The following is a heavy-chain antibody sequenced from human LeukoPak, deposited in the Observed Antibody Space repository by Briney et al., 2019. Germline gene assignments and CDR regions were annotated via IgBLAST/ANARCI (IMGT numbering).Heavy chain of an antibody. Sequence: SETLSLTCTVSSGPISSNNYYWGWICQPPGKGLEWIGSIYYTGSTFYNPSLKSRVTMSLDALKNQFTLKVTSVTATDTAVYYCARLVSYDVLTENFYKYYMDVWGKGTTVTVSS. V-gene: IGHV4-39*01. CDR3: ARLVSYDVLTENFYKYYMDV. J-gene: IGHJ6*03. CDR1: SGPISSNNYY. D-gene: IGHD3-9*01. CDR2: IYYTGST.